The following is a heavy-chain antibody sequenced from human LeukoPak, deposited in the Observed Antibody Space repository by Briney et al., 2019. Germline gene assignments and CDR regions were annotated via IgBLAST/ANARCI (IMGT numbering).Heavy chain of an antibody. J-gene: IGHJ4*02. CDR2: IYHSGST. V-gene: IGHV4-30-2*01. CDR3: ARVPSYSSGWSFDY. D-gene: IGHD6-19*01. CDR1: GGSISSGAYS. Sequence: PSETLSLTCGVSGGSISSGAYSWSWIRQPPGKGLEWIGYIYHSGSTYYNPSLESRVTISVDTSKNQFSLKLSSVTAADTAVYYCARVPSYSSGWSFDYWGQGTLVTVSS.